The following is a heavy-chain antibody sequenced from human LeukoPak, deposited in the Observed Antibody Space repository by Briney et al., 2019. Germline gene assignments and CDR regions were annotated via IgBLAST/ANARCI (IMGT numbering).Heavy chain of an antibody. J-gene: IGHJ4*02. Sequence: SQTLSLTFAISADSVSSNSAAWNWIRQSPSRGLEWLGRTYYRSKWYNDYAVSVKSRITINPDTSKNQFSLQLNSVTPEDTAVYYCARVVLWAGTSLFDYWGQGTLVTVSS. V-gene: IGHV6-1*01. CDR1: ADSVSSNSAA. CDR3: ARVVLWAGTSLFDY. D-gene: IGHD2-2*01. CDR2: TYYRSKWYN.